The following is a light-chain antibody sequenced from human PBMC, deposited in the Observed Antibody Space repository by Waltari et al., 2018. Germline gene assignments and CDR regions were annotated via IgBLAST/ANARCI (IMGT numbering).Light chain of an antibody. V-gene: IGKV3-15*01. CDR2: AAS. CDR3: QQYNNWPPMYT. J-gene: IGKJ2*01. CDR1: QSVSSN. Sequence: EIVITQSPATLSVPPGERVTLSCRASQSVSSNLAWYQQKPGQAPRVLIYAASTRATGIPARFSGSGSGTEFTLTISSLQSEDFAVYYCQQYNNWPPMYTFGQGTKLEIK.